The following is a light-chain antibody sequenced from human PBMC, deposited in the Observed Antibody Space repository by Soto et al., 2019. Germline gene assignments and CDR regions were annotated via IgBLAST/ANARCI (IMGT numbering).Light chain of an antibody. CDR3: QQYYDYPWT. V-gene: IGKV1-16*02. J-gene: IGKJ1*01. CDR2: AAS. CDR1: RGIKNY. Sequence: DIQMTQSPSALSASVGDRVTITCRASRGIKNYLAWFQQKPGKGPKSLIYAASTLQSGVPEKFSGSGSGTDFTLTISSLQPEDFATYYCQQYYDYPWTFGQGTKVEIK.